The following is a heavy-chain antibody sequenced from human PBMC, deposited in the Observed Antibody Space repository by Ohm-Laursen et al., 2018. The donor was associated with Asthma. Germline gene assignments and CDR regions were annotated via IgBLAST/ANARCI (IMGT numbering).Heavy chain of an antibody. Sequence: TLSLTCAVSRGSITSGGFSWSWIRQPPGKGPGGGGHTYHSGSTYYNPSLKSRVAISVDRSKNQFSLTLSSVTASDTAIYYCARVSSSWFDFWGQGTLVTVSS. CDR1: RGSITSGGFS. J-gene: IGHJ4*02. CDR3: ARVSSSWFDF. D-gene: IGHD6-13*01. CDR2: TYHSGST. V-gene: IGHV4-30-2*01.